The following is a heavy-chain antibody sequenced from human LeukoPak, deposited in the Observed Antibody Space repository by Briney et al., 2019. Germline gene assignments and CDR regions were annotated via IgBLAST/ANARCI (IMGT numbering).Heavy chain of an antibody. D-gene: IGHD2-2*01. J-gene: IGHJ4*02. V-gene: IGHV3-7*03. CDR2: IKQDGSEQ. CDR1: GFTFSRYW. Sequence: GGSLRLSCAASGFTFSRYWMTWVRQAPGKGLEWVANIKQDGSEQYYVDSVKGRFIISRDNAKNSLYLQMNSPRTEDTAVYYCARDSRAIGYWGQGTLVTVSS. CDR3: ARDSRAIGY.